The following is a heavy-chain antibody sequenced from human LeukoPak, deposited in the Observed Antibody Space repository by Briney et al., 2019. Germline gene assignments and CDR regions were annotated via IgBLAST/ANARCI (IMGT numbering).Heavy chain of an antibody. CDR2: MNPNSGNT. CDR1: GYTFTSYD. D-gene: IGHD6-13*01. J-gene: IGHJ4*02. Sequence: ASVKVSCKASGYTFTSYDINWVRQATGQGLEWMGWMNPNSGNTGYAQKFQGRVTMTRNTSISTAYMELSSLRSEDTAVYYCARGRGIVATGTTYFDYWGQGTLVTVSS. V-gene: IGHV1-8*01. CDR3: ARGRGIVATGTTYFDY.